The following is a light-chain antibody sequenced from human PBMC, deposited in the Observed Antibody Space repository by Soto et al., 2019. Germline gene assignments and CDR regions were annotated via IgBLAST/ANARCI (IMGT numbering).Light chain of an antibody. CDR3: QQYYTTPLT. Sequence: DIVMTQSPDSLAVSLGERATINCDSSLIVLYSSNHQNYLAWYQQKPGQPPQLLIYWASTRESGVPDRFSGSGSGTDFTLTISSLQAEDVAVYYCQQYYTTPLTFGGGTKVDIK. CDR2: WAS. CDR1: LIVLYSSNHQNY. J-gene: IGKJ4*01. V-gene: IGKV4-1*01.